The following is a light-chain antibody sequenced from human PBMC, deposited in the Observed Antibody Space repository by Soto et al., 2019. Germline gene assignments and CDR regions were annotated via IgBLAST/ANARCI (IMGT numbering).Light chain of an antibody. J-gene: IGLJ1*01. V-gene: IGLV2-14*03. CDR3: CSNTTRNTRQKV. CDR2: DVS. CDR1: SSDVGGYNY. Sequence: QSALTQPASVSGSPGQSITISCTGTSSDVGGYNYVSWYQHHPGKAPKLMIFDVSNRPSGVSNRFSGSKSGNTASLTISGLQFEDEANYYCCSNTTRNTRQKVFGTGTKVTFL.